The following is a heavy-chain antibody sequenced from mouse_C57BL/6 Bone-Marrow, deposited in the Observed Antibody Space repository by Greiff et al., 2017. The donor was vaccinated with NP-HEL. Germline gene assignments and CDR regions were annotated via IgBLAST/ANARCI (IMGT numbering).Heavy chain of an antibody. Sequence: VKLMESGAELARPGASVKLSCKASGYTFTSYGISWVKQRTGQGLEWIGEIYPRSGNTYYNEKFKGKATLTADKSSSTAYMELRSLTSEDSAVYFCATGFPDYWGQGTTLTVSS. CDR3: ATGFPDY. CDR2: IYPRSGNT. V-gene: IGHV1-81*01. J-gene: IGHJ2*01. CDR1: GYTFTSYG.